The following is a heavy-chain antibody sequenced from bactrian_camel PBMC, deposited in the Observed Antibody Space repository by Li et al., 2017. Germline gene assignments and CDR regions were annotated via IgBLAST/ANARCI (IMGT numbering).Heavy chain of an antibody. CDR2: FNSGGGST. V-gene: IGHV3S40*01. CDR1: GFTFGSYA. Sequence: VQLVESGGGLVQPGGSLKLSCAASGFTFGSYAMSWVRQAPGKGLEWVSSFNSGGGSTDYADSVKGRFTISQDNAKNTVYLQMNSLKPEDTAMYYCAAGGTSFGCRRLSLSTNTYAYWGQGTQVTVS. J-gene: IGHJ4*01. D-gene: IGHD3*01. CDR3: AAGGTSFGCRRLSLSTNTYAY.